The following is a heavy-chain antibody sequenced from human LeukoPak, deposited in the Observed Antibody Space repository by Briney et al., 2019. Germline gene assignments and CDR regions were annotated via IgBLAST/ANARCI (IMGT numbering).Heavy chain of an antibody. CDR3: AQAHVNDGDAFDI. J-gene: IGHJ3*02. V-gene: IGHV4-34*01. CDR2: INHSGST. CDR1: GGSFSGYY. Sequence: SETLSLTCAVYGGSFSGYYWSWIRQPPGKGLEWIGEINHSGSTNYNPSLKSRVTISVDTSKNQFSLKLSSVTAADTAVYYCAQAHVNDGDAFDIWGQGTIVTVSS. D-gene: IGHD1-1*01.